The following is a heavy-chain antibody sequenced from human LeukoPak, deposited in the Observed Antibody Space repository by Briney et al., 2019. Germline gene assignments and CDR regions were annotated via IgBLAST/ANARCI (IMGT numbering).Heavy chain of an antibody. D-gene: IGHD2-15*01. CDR2: IYYSGST. J-gene: IGHJ5*02. V-gene: IGHV4-39*07. CDR3: ARDNIVVVVAATPFSHWFDP. Sequence: SETLSLTCTVSGGSISSSSYYWGWIRQPPGKGLEWIGSIYYSGSTYYNPSLKSRVTISVDTSKNQFSLKLSSVTAADTAVYYCARDNIVVVVAATPFSHWFDPWGQGTLVTVSS. CDR1: GGSISSSSYY.